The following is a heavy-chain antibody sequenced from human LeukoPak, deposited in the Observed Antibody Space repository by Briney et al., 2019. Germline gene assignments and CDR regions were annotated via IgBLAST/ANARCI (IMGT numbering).Heavy chain of an antibody. V-gene: IGHV3-15*01. D-gene: IGHD6-19*01. Sequence: ETLSLTCAVYGGSFSGYYWSWVRQAPGKGLEWVGRIKSKTDGGTTDYAAPVKGRFTISRDDSKNTLYLQMNSLKTEDTAVYYCTTEEAVAGSDYWGQGTLVTVSS. CDR3: TTEEAVAGSDY. CDR2: IKSKTDGGTT. J-gene: IGHJ4*02. CDR1: GGSFSGYY.